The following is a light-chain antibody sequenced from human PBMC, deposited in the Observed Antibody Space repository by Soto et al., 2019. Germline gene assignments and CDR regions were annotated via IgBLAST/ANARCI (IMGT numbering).Light chain of an antibody. CDR1: QSVSNNY. Sequence: EIVLTQSPGTLSLSPGERATLPCRASQSVSNNYLAWYQQKPGQAPRLLIYGASNRATGIPDRFSGSGSGTDFTLTISRLEPEDFAVYYCQQYGGSPITFGLGTRLEI. J-gene: IGKJ5*01. CDR2: GAS. CDR3: QQYGGSPIT. V-gene: IGKV3-20*01.